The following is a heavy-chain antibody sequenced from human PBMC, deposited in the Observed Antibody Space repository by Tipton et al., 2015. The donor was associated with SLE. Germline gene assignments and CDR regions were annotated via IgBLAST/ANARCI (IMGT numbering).Heavy chain of an antibody. CDR3: AKADDSSGYYSYYFDY. Sequence: SLRLSCAASGFTFSSYSMNWVRQAPGKGLEWVSSITSSSSYIYYADSVKGRFTISRDNAKNSLYLQMNSLRAEDTALYYCAKADDSSGYYSYYFDYWGQGTLVTVSS. J-gene: IGHJ4*02. V-gene: IGHV3-21*01. CDR2: ITSSSSYI. D-gene: IGHD3-22*01. CDR1: GFTFSSYS.